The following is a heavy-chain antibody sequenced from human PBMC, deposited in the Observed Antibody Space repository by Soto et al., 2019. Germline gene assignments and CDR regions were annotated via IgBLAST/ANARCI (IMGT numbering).Heavy chain of an antibody. J-gene: IGHJ2*01. D-gene: IGHD3-22*01. CDR1: GFTFRSYS. Sequence: EVQLVESGGGLVKPGGSLRLSCAASGFTFRSYSMNWVRQAPGKGLEWVSSISSSSSYIYYADSVKGRFTISRDNAKNSLYLQMNSLRAEDTAVYYCARDRPLLRITMIGFDLWGRGTLVTVSS. CDR2: ISSSSSYI. CDR3: ARDRPLLRITMIGFDL. V-gene: IGHV3-21*01.